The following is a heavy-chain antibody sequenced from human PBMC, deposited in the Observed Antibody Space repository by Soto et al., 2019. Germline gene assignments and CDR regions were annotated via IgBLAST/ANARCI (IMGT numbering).Heavy chain of an antibody. CDR2: MDPNSGST. D-gene: IGHD3-3*01. V-gene: IGHV1-8*01. CDR3: ARERKFDFWRKGLDV. Sequence: ASVKVSCKASGYTSTTYDINWVRQAPGQGLEWLGWMDPNSGSTGYAQNFQGRITMTRNISRNTAHMELSSLQSEDTAVYYCARERKFDFWRKGLDVWGQGTTVTVSS. CDR1: GYTSTTYD. J-gene: IGHJ6*02.